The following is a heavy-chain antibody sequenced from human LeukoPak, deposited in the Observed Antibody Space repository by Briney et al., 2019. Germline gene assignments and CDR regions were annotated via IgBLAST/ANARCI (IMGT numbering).Heavy chain of an antibody. Sequence: SETLSLTCTVSGAPITSSNFYWAWIRQPPGKGLESIGSISYTGSTYSNPSLNSRVTISVGTSKNQFSLKLSSVTAADTAMYYCARQGTMTRGGYWLDPWGQGTPVTVSS. CDR1: GAPITSSNFY. CDR2: ISYTGST. CDR3: ARQGTMTRGGYWLDP. V-gene: IGHV4-39*01. D-gene: IGHD3-10*01. J-gene: IGHJ5*02.